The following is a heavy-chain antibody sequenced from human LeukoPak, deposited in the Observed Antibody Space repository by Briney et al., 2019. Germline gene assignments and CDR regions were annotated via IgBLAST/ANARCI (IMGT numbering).Heavy chain of an antibody. CDR3: ARDHHYGDYYFDY. CDR2: INSDGSST. D-gene: IGHD4-17*01. CDR1: GFTFSSYW. V-gene: IGHV3-74*01. J-gene: IGHJ4*02. Sequence: GGSLRLSCAASGFTFSSYWMHWVRQAPGEGLVWVSRINSDGSSTSYADSVKGRFTISRDNAKNTLYLQMNSLRAEDTAVYYCARDHHYGDYYFDYWGQGTLVTVSS.